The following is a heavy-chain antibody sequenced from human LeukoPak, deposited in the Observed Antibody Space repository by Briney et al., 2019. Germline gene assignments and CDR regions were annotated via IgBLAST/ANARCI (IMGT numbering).Heavy chain of an antibody. V-gene: IGHV4-59*01. Sequence: PSETLSLTCTVSGGSISSYYWSWIRQPPGKGLEWIGYIYYSGSTNYNPSLKSRVTISVDTSKNQFSLKLSSVTAADTAVYYCARGTDDTYYYDSSGYFDYWGQGTLVTVSS. CDR1: GGSISSYY. J-gene: IGHJ4*02. CDR3: ARGTDDTYYYDSSGYFDY. D-gene: IGHD3-22*01. CDR2: IYYSGST.